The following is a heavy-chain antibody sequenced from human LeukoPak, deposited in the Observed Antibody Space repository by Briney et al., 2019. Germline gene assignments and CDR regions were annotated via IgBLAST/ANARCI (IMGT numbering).Heavy chain of an antibody. D-gene: IGHD6-13*01. J-gene: IGHJ5*02. V-gene: IGHV4-59*01. Sequence: SETLSLTCSVSGGSISGYYWSWIRQPPGKGLEWIGYIYYSGSTSYNPSLKSRVTISIDTSKNQFSLKLSSVTAADTAVYYCARENFAYSLLPWGQGTLVTVSS. CDR1: GGSISGYY. CDR3: ARENFAYSLLP. CDR2: IYYSGST.